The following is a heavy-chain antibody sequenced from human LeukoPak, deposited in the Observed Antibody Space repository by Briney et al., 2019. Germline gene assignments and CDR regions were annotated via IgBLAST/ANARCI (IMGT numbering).Heavy chain of an antibody. CDR3: ARVHSGSYYADY. CDR2: IYYSGST. D-gene: IGHD1-26*01. CDR1: GGSISSGGYY. Sequence: PSETLSLTCTVSGGSISSGGYYWSWIRQHPGKGLEWIGYIYYSGSTYYNPSLKSRVTISVDTSKNQFSLKLSSVTAADTAVYYCARVHSGSYYADYWGQGTLVTVSS. J-gene: IGHJ4*02. V-gene: IGHV4-31*03.